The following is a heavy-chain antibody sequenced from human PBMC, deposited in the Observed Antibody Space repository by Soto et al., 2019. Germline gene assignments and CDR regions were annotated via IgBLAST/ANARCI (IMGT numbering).Heavy chain of an antibody. CDR3: ARELEGGVFDI. D-gene: IGHD2-8*02. Sequence: SETLSLTCTVSGGPVRDAYSYWTWIRQPPGKGLEWMGCLSYTGSTYYNPSLRNRATISVDESSNHLSLRLSSVTAADTADYYCARELEGGVFDIWGRGTLVTVSS. J-gene: IGHJ3*02. V-gene: IGHV4-30-4*01. CDR2: LSYTGST. CDR1: GGPVRDAYSY.